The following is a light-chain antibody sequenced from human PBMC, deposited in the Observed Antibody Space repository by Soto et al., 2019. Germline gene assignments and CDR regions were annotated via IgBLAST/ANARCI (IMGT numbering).Light chain of an antibody. CDR3: QSHDTRLSGYV. Sequence: QSVLTQPPSVSGAPGQRVTISCTGSSSNIGAGYDVHWYQQLPGTAPKLLIYGNTNRPSGVPDRFSGSKSGTSASLAITGLQAEDEADDYCQSHDTRLSGYVFGTGTKVTVL. V-gene: IGLV1-40*01. CDR2: GNT. CDR1: SSNIGAGYD. J-gene: IGLJ1*01.